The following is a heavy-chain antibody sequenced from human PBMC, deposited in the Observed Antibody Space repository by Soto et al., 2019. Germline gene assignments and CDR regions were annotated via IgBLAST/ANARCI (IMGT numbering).Heavy chain of an antibody. CDR3: ARAANRYCMYV. J-gene: IGHJ6*03. V-gene: IGHV3-23*01. Sequence: GGSLRLSCAASGFTFSGSAMHWVRQAPGKGLEWLSAIGGSGETTYYADSVRGRFAISRDNSKNTVFLQMNSLRAEDTAVYFCARAANRYCMYVWGTGTMVTVSS. CDR1: GFTFSGSA. CDR2: IGGSGETT.